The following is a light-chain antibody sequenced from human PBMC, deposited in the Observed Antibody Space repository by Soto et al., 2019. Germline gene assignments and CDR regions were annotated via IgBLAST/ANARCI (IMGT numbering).Light chain of an antibody. CDR1: SSDVGGYNY. Sequence: QSALTQPASVSGSPGQSITISCTGTSSDVGGYNYVSWYQQHPGKAPKLMIYEVSNRPSWVSNRFSGSKSGNTASLTISGLQAEEEADYYCSSYTTSSTHWVFGGGTKLTVL. CDR2: EVS. CDR3: SSYTTSSTHWV. V-gene: IGLV2-14*01. J-gene: IGLJ3*02.